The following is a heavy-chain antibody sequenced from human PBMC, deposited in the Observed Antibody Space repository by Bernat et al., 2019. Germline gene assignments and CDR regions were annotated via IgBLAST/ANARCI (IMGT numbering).Heavy chain of an antibody. J-gene: IGHJ4*02. CDR1: GFTFSSYW. D-gene: IGHD4-17*01. V-gene: IGHV3-7*03. CDR2: IKQDGSEK. CDR3: AVLGTTGSFDY. Sequence: EVQLVESGGGLVQPGGSLRLSCAASGFTFSSYWMSWVSQAPGKGLEWLANIKQDGSEKYYVDSVKGRFTISRDNAKNSLYLQMNSLRAEDAAVYYCAVLGTTGSFDYWGQGTLVTVSS.